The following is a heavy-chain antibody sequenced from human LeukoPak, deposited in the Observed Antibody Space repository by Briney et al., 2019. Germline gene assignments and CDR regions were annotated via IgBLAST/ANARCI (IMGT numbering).Heavy chain of an antibody. Sequence: SETLSLTYAVSGGTFRGYYWSWIRQPPGKGLAWIGEIDHSGNTNYNPSLESRVTLSVDTSKNQVSLNLTSVTAADTAVYYCARGLRFHVGSGNWFDLWGQGTLVTVSS. CDR2: IDHSGNT. D-gene: IGHD3-10*01. CDR1: GGTFRGYY. CDR3: ARGLRFHVGSGNWFDL. V-gene: IGHV4-34*01. J-gene: IGHJ5*02.